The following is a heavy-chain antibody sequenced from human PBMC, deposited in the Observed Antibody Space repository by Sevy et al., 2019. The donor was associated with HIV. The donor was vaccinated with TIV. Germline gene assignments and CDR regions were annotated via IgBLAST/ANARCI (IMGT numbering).Heavy chain of an antibody. D-gene: IGHD2-21*02. CDR1: GFTFGGSA. Sequence: GGSLRLSCAASGFTFGGSAMHWVSQASGKGLEWVGRIRSKANNYATAHAASVKGRVTISRDDSKNTAYLQMNSLKTEDTAVYYCTRLGGTVVTPYYAMDVWGQGTTVTVSS. CDR3: TRLGGTVVTPYYAMDV. CDR2: IRSKANNYAT. J-gene: IGHJ6*02. V-gene: IGHV3-73*01.